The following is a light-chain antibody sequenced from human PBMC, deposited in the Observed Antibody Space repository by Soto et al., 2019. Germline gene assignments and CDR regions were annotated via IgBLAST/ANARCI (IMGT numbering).Light chain of an antibody. CDR1: QSVSSY. CDR3: QQYST. J-gene: IGKJ1*01. V-gene: IGKV3-11*01. Sequence: EIVLTQSPATLSFSPGERATLSCRASQSVSSYLAWYQQKPGQAPRLLIYDASNRATGIPARFSGSGSGTDFTLTISSLEPEDFAVYYCQQYSTFGQGTKVDIK. CDR2: DAS.